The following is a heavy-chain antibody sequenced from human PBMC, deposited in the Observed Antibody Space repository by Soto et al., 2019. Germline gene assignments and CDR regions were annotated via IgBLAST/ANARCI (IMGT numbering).Heavy chain of an antibody. CDR3: ARLCEQQLIYYFDY. V-gene: IGHV4-31*03. CDR1: GGSIISGGYY. CDR2: IYYSGST. J-gene: IGHJ4*02. Sequence: SETLSLTCTVSGGSIISGGYYWSWVRQHPGKGLEWIGYIYYSGSTYYNPSLKSRVTISVDTSKNQFSLKLSSVTAADTAVYYCARLCEQQLIYYFDYWGQGTLVTVSS. D-gene: IGHD6-13*01.